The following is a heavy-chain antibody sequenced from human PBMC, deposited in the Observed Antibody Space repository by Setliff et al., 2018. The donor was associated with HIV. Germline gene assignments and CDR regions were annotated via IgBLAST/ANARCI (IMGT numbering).Heavy chain of an antibody. V-gene: IGHV1-46*01. CDR3: ARGGKYVWGSYRYVADDAFAI. Sequence: ASVKVSCKASGYTFTSYYMHWVRQGPGQGLEWMGMINPSGVTTNYAQKFQGRITMTRDTSTSTVYMELRSLRSEDTAVYYCARGGKYVWGSYRYVADDAFAIWGQGTMVTVSS. CDR2: INPSGVTT. CDR1: GYTFTSYY. J-gene: IGHJ3*02. D-gene: IGHD3-16*02.